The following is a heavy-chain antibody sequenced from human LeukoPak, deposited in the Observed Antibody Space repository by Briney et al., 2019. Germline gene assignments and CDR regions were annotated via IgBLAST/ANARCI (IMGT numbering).Heavy chain of an antibody. CDR2: IYYSGST. CDR3: ARVLPRDFWSGYYRFDP. Sequence: PSETLSLTCTVSGGSISSYYWSWIRQPPGKGLEWIGYIYYSGSTNYNPSLKSRVTISVDTSKNQFSLKLSSVTAADTAVYYCARVLPRDFWSGYYRFDPWGQGTQVTVSS. D-gene: IGHD3-3*01. V-gene: IGHV4-59*12. J-gene: IGHJ5*02. CDR1: GGSISSYY.